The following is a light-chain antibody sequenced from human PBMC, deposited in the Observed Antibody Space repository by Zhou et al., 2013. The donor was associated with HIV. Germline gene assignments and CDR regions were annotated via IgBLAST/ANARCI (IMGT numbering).Light chain of an antibody. Sequence: DIQMTQSPSTLSASVGDRVTITCRASQSISTWLAWYQQKPGKAPKLLIYKASSLQSGVPSRFSGSGSGAAFTLIISSLQPEDFATYYCLQTNSFPWTFGPGTKVDI. J-gene: IGKJ1*01. CDR1: QSISTW. V-gene: IGKV1-5*03. CDR3: LQTNSFPWT. CDR2: KAS.